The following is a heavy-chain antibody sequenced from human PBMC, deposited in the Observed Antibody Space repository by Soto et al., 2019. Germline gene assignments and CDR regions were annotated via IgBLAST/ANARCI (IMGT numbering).Heavy chain of an antibody. CDR1: GFTFGSYA. CDR3: VKYHPQGGIAILIGSH. D-gene: IGHD2-21*01. V-gene: IGHV3-23*01. J-gene: IGHJ4*02. Sequence: PGGSLRLSCAGSGFTFGSYAMSWVRQAPGKGLEWISAISGSGDIPYYADSVKGRFTISRDNSQNTASLQMNSLRVEDTAVYYCVKYHPQGGIAILIGSHWGVGTLVTVSS. CDR2: ISGSGDIP.